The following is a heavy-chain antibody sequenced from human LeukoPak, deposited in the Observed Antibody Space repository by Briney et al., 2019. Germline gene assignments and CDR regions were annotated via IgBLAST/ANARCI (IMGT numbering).Heavy chain of an antibody. D-gene: IGHD3-22*01. V-gene: IGHV1-2*06. Sequence: ASVKVSCKASGYTFTGYYMHWVRQAPGQGLEWMGRINPNSGGTNYAQKFQGRVTMTRDTSISTAYMELSRLRSDDTAVYYCARGTRSSGYDFDYWGHGTLVTVSS. CDR2: INPNSGGT. CDR1: GYTFTGYY. CDR3: ARGTRSSGYDFDY. J-gene: IGHJ4*01.